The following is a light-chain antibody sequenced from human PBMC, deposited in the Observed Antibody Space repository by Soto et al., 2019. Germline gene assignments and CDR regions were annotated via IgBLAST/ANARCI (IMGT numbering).Light chain of an antibody. V-gene: IGLV2-11*01. Sequence: QSALTQPRSVSGSPGQSVTISCTGTSTDVGRYNYVSWYQQQSGKAPKLIIYDVINRPSGVPDRFSGSKSGNTASLTISGLQAEDEADYYCCSYAGSYTLGVFGGGTKLTVL. CDR2: DVI. CDR1: STDVGRYNY. J-gene: IGLJ2*01. CDR3: CSYAGSYTLGV.